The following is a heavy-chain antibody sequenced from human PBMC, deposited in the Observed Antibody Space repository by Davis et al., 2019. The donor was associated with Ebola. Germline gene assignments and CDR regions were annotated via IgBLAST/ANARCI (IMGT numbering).Heavy chain of an antibody. D-gene: IGHD4-17*01. CDR1: RDTFSNYG. CDR3: ATAFDRRHYGTWFAP. J-gene: IGHJ5*02. CDR2: IIPMLDTT. V-gene: IGHV1-8*02. Sequence: ASVPVPRQPSRDTFSNYGINWVRQAPSQGLEWMGRIIPMLDTTNYARKFQDRVTMTRNTSITTAYMEVSSLTSEDTAVYYCATAFDRRHYGTWFAPWGQGTPVTVSS.